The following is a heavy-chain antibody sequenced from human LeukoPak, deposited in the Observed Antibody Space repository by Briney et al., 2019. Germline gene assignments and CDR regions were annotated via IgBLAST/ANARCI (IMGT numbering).Heavy chain of an antibody. J-gene: IGHJ4*02. CDR1: GFTFSEYW. Sequence: PGGSLRLSCAASGFTFSEYWMHWVRQAPGKGLIWVSRINSDGSTTNYADSVKGRFTISRDNAKNTLYLQMNSLRAEDTAVYYCWVPATAGEDDYWGQGTLVTVSS. V-gene: IGHV3-74*01. CDR3: WVPATAGEDDY. D-gene: IGHD2-2*01. CDR2: INSDGSTT.